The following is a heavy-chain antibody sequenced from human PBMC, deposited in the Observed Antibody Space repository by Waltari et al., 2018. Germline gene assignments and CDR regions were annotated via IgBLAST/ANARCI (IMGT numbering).Heavy chain of an antibody. CDR1: GYSISSGYY. Sequence: QVQLQESGPGLVKPSETLSLTCAVSGYSISSGYYWGWIRQPPGKGLEWIGYIYYSGRTYYNPSLKSRVTISVDTSKNQFSLKLSSVTAADTAVYYCASIRRLRLFDYWGQGTLVTVSS. D-gene: IGHD5-12*01. V-gene: IGHV4-38-2*01. J-gene: IGHJ4*02. CDR2: IYYSGRT. CDR3: ASIRRLRLFDY.